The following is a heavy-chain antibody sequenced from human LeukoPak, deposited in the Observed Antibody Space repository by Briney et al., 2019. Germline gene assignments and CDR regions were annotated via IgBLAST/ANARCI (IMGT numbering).Heavy chain of an antibody. CDR2: INDGVGRA. Sequence: AGGSLRLSCSASGFTFSNYAMSWVRQAPGKGLEWVSAINDGVGRAFYAGAVRGRFTISRDNAKNSLYLQMNSLRAEDTAVYYCARDLKGGRRGVYYYDSSGPLDYWGQGTLVTVSS. V-gene: IGHV3-23*01. CDR1: GFTFSNYA. D-gene: IGHD3-22*01. J-gene: IGHJ4*02. CDR3: ARDLKGGRRGVYYYDSSGPLDY.